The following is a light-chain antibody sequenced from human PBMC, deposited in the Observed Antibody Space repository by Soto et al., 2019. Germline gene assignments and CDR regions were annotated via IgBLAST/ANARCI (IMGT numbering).Light chain of an antibody. J-gene: IGKJ1*01. CDR1: QSVSSY. V-gene: IGKV3-11*01. CDR2: DAS. Sequence: EIVLTQSPATLSLSPGERATLSCRASQSVSSYLAWYQQKPGQAPRLLIYDASNRATGIPVRFSGSGSGTDFTLTISSLQSEDFAVYYCQQYTGLPRTFGQGTKVDIK. CDR3: QQYTGLPRT.